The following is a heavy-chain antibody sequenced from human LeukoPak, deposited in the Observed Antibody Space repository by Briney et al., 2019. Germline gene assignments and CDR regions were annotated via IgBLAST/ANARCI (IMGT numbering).Heavy chain of an antibody. CDR3: ARPKKGTRWFGEFTPNWYFDL. CDR2: IYHSGST. D-gene: IGHD3-10*01. Sequence: SGTLSLTCAVSGGSISSSNWWSWVRQPPGKGLEWIGQIYHSGSTNYNPSLKSRVTISVDTSKNQFSLKLSSVTAADTAVYYCARPKKGTRWFGEFTPNWYFDLWGRGTLVTVSS. CDR1: GGSISSSNW. J-gene: IGHJ2*01. V-gene: IGHV4-4*02.